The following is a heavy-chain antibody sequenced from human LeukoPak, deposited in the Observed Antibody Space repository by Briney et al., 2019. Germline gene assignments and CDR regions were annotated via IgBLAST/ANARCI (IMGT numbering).Heavy chain of an antibody. Sequence: PSETLSLTCTVSGGSISSYYWGWIRQPPGKGLEWIGSIYYSVTTYYNPSLKSRVTISVDTSKNQFSLKLNSVTAADTAVYYCARDRLRWPKIDYWGQGTLVTVSS. CDR2: IYYSVTT. CDR3: ARDRLRWPKIDY. D-gene: IGHD4-23*01. V-gene: IGHV4-39*07. CDR1: GGSISSYY. J-gene: IGHJ4*02.